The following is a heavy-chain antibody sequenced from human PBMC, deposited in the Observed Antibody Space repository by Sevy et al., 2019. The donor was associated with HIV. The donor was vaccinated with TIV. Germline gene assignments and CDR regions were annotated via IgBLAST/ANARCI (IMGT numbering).Heavy chain of an antibody. CDR3: AKDLPEWGNQWGQGWFDP. Sequence: GGSLRLSCAATGFTFSQYGMEWVRQAPGKGLEWVAFIRYDGSTKYYADSVKGRFTISRDNSKNMLYLQMNSLRAEDTAVYYCAKDLPEWGNQWGQGWFDPWGQGTLVTVSS. D-gene: IGHD3-16*01. CDR1: GFTFSQYG. V-gene: IGHV3-30*02. J-gene: IGHJ5*02. CDR2: IRYDGSTK.